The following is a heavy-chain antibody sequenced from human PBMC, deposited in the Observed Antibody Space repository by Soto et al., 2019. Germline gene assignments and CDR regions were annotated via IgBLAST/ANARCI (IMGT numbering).Heavy chain of an antibody. CDR2: ISSSSSYI. J-gene: IGHJ4*02. CDR1: GFTFSSYS. D-gene: IGHD6-13*01. V-gene: IGHV3-21*01. Sequence: EVQLVESGGGLVKPGGSLRLSCAASGFTFSSYSMKWVRKAPGKGLEWVSSISSSSSYIYYADSVKGRFTISRDNAKNSLYLQMNSLRAEDTAVYYCARNVAAAGTDYWGQGTLVTVSS. CDR3: ARNVAAAGTDY.